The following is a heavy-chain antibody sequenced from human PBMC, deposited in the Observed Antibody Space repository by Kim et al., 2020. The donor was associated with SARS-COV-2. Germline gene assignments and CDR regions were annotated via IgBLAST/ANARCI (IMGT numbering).Heavy chain of an antibody. D-gene: IGHD5-18*01. Sequence: GGSLRLSCAASGFTFSSYGMHWVRQAPGKGLEWVAVIWYDGSIIKYADSVKGRFAISRDNSKNTVYLQMNTLRAEDTAMYYCARERAARNFDHWGQGILV. V-gene: IGHV3-33*01. CDR1: GFTFSSYG. CDR3: ARERAARNFDH. J-gene: IGHJ4*02. CDR2: IWYDGSII.